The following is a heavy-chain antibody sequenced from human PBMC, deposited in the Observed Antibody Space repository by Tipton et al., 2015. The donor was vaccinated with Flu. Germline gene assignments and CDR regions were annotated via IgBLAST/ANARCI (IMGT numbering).Heavy chain of an antibody. CDR2: IYTSGST. D-gene: IGHD3-16*01. CDR1: GGSISSYY. CDR3: ARAGSYDYVWGIEFDY. J-gene: IGHJ4*02. V-gene: IGHV4-4*07. Sequence: TLSLTCTVSGGSISSYYWSWIRQPAGKGLEWIGRIYTSGSTNYNPSLKSRVTTSVDTSKNQFSLKLSPVTAADTAVYYCARAGSYDYVWGIEFDYWGQGTLVTVSS.